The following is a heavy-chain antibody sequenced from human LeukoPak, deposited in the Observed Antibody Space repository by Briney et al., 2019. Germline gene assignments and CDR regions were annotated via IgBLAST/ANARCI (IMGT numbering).Heavy chain of an antibody. Sequence: SETLSLTCTVSGGSISSYYWSWIRQPPGKELEWIGYIYYSGSTNYNPSLKSRVTISVDTSKNQFSLKLSSVTAADTAVYYCARAGSGYSYGLFDYWGQGTLVTVSS. CDR1: GGSISSYY. CDR2: IYYSGST. J-gene: IGHJ4*02. D-gene: IGHD5-18*01. V-gene: IGHV4-59*01. CDR3: ARAGSGYSYGLFDY.